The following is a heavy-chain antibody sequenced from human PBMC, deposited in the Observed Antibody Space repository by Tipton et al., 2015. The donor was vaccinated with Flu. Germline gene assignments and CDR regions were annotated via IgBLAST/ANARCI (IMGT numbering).Heavy chain of an antibody. Sequence: QLVQSGAEVKKPGASVKVSCKASGYTFTSYDINWVRQATGQGLEWMGWMNPNSGNTGYAQKFQGRVTITRNTSISTAYMELSSLRSEDTAVYYCARGGKGYFGWLLSNYYYGMDVWGQGTTVTVSS. CDR2: MNPNSGNT. D-gene: IGHD3-9*01. V-gene: IGHV1-8*03. CDR1: GYTFTSYD. J-gene: IGHJ6*02. CDR3: ARGGKGYFGWLLSNYYYGMDV.